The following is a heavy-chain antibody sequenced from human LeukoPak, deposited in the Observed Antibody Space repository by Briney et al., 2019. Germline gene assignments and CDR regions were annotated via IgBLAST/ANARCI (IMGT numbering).Heavy chain of an antibody. J-gene: IGHJ6*02. CDR3: ARGLAMAPYYGMDV. Sequence: GGSLRLSCAASGFTVSSNYMSWVRQAPGKGLEWVSVIYSGGSTYYADSVKGRFTVSRDNSKNTLYLQMNSLRAEDTAVYYCARGLAMAPYYGMDVWGQGTTVTVSS. CDR2: IYSGGST. V-gene: IGHV3-53*01. D-gene: IGHD5-18*01. CDR1: GFTVSSNY.